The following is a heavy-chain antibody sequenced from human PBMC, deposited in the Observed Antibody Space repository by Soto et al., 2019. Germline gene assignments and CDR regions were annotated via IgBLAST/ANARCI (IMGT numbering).Heavy chain of an antibody. J-gene: IGHJ3*02. CDR3: ARRTDIVVVVAGAGDAFDI. V-gene: IGHV5-51*01. Sequence: GESLKLSCKGSGYSFTSYWIGWVRQMPGKGLEWMGIIYPGDSDTRYSPSFQGQVTISADKSISTAYLQWSSLKASDTAMYYCARRTDIVVVVAGAGDAFDIWGQGTMVTVSS. CDR1: GYSFTSYW. CDR2: IYPGDSDT. D-gene: IGHD2-15*01.